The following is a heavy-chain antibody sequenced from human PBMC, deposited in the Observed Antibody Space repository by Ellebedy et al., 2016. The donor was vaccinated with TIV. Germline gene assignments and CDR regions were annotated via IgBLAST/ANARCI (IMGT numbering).Heavy chain of an antibody. CDR2: IKGDGSIT. CDR1: GFIFSNYW. CDR3: ARAIYGASYL. V-gene: IGHV3-74*01. J-gene: IGHJ2*01. D-gene: IGHD4-17*01. Sequence: PGGSLRLSCATSGFIFSNYWMHWVRKDPGKGLVWVSRIKGDGSITDYADSVRGRFTISRDDAGNSLFLQMNSLGAEDTAVYYCARAIYGASYLWGRGTLVTVSS.